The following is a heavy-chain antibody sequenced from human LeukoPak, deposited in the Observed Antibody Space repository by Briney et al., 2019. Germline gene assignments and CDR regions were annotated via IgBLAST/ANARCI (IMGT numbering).Heavy chain of an antibody. CDR1: GFTFSTYS. D-gene: IGHD6-19*01. V-gene: IGHV3-21*01. CDR3: ARDRSSGWYDY. J-gene: IGHJ4*02. CDR2: ITGSSRFI. Sequence: PGGSLRLSCAASGFTFSTYSVNWVRQAPGKGLEWVSSITGSSRFIYYADSMKGRFTISGDNAKNSMYLQMSSLRAEDTAVYYCARDRSSGWYDYWGQGILVTVSS.